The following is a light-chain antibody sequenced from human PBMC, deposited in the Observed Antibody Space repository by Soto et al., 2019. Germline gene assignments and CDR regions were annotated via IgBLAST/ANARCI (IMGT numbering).Light chain of an antibody. CDR2: TAS. Sequence: DIQMTQSPSSLSASVGDRFTIVCRASQTVSKYVNWYQQKPGKVPDLLIYTASTLYSGVPSRFSGRGSGTEFTLTISSLQPEDFAVYYCQQRSNWPPKITFGQGTRLEIK. J-gene: IGKJ5*01. V-gene: IGKV1-39*01. CDR3: QQRSNWPPKIT. CDR1: QTVSKY.